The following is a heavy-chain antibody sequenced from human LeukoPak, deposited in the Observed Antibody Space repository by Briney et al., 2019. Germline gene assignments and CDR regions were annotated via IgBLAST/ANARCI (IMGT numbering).Heavy chain of an antibody. D-gene: IGHD1-26*01. CDR2: ISRGGNTI. J-gene: IGHJ4*02. Sequence: GGSLRLSCAASGFTFSDYYMSWIRQAPGKGLEWVSYISRGGNTIYYADSVKGRFTISRDSAKNSLYLQMNSLRAEDTAVYYCAALSRTWDFEYWGQGTLVTVSS. CDR1: GFTFSDYY. V-gene: IGHV3-11*01. CDR3: AALSRTWDFEY.